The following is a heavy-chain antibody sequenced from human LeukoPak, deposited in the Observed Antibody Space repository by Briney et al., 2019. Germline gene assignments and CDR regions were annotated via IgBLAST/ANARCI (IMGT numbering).Heavy chain of an antibody. CDR3: ARRKRGSGGPFDY. D-gene: IGHD6-19*01. CDR2: IYHSGST. CDR1: GYSISSGYY. V-gene: IGHV4-38-2*02. J-gene: IGHJ4*02. Sequence: SETLSLTCNVSGYSISSGYYWGWIRQPPGKGLEWIGNIYHSGSTYYNPSLKSRVTISVDTSKNQFSLKLSSVTAADTAIYFCARRKRGSGGPFDYWGQGTLVTVSS.